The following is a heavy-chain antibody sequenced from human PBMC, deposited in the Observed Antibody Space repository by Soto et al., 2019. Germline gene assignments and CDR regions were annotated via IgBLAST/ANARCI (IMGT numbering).Heavy chain of an antibody. D-gene: IGHD3-10*01. CDR3: AANPYYYGSGSYYPFYGMDV. Sequence: SVKVSCKASGFTFTSSAVQWVRQARGQRLEWIGWIVVGSGNTNYAQKFQERVTITRDMSTSTAYMELSSLRSEDTAVYYCAANPYYYGSGSYYPFYGMDVWGQGTTVTVSS. CDR2: IVVGSGNT. CDR1: GFTFTSSA. V-gene: IGHV1-58*01. J-gene: IGHJ6*02.